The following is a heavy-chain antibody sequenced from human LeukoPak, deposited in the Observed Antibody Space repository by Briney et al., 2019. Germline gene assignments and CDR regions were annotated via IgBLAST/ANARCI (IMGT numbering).Heavy chain of an antibody. CDR1: GFNFGRHS. CDR2: MDSSSTYI. CDR3: AGDGGYCSNFNCHAYMSI. Sequence: PGGSLRLSCAASGFNFGRHSMEWVRQAPGKGLEWVSSMDSSSTYIYYADSVKGRFTMFRDNARNSLYLQMDSLRAEDTAVYFCAGDGGYCSNFNCHAYMSIWGKGTTVTVSS. J-gene: IGHJ6*03. V-gene: IGHV3-21*01. D-gene: IGHD2-2*01.